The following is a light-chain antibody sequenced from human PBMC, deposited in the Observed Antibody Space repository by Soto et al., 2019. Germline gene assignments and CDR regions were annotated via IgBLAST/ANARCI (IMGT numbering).Light chain of an antibody. CDR2: GAS. CDR3: QQYCSSPVIT. Sequence: EIVLTQSPGTLSLSPGERATLSCRASQSVSSSYLAWYQQKPGQAPRLLIHGASSRATGIPDRFSGSGSGTDFTLTISRLEPEDFAVYYCQQYCSSPVITFGQGTRLEIK. V-gene: IGKV3-20*01. J-gene: IGKJ5*01. CDR1: QSVSSSY.